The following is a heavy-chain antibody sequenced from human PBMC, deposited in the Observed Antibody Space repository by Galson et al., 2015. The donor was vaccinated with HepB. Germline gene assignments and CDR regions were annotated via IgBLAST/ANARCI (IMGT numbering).Heavy chain of an antibody. CDR3: AREATGDGLRYFDL. CDR1: GFTFSTYD. V-gene: IGHV3-13*01. Sequence: SLRLSCAASGFTFSTYDMHWVRQVTGKRLEWVSAITPGGNKFYSDSVKGRFTISREDVKNSLSLQMNSLRAGDTAVYYCAREATGDGLRYFDLWGRGTLVTVSS. J-gene: IGHJ2*01. D-gene: IGHD7-27*01. CDR2: ITPGGNK.